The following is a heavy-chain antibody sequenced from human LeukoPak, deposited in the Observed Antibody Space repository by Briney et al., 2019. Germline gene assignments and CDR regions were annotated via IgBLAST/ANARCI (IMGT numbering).Heavy chain of an antibody. V-gene: IGHV3-21*01. Sequence: GGSLRLSCAASGFTFSNYPMNWVCQAPGKGLEWVSSISGSSSYIYYADSVKGRFTISRDNAKNSLFLQVNSLRAEDTAVYYCARDGGYYYDSSGYSNYFDYWGQGALVTVSS. J-gene: IGHJ4*02. CDR3: ARDGGYYYDSSGYSNYFDY. CDR2: ISGSSSYI. D-gene: IGHD3-22*01. CDR1: GFTFSNYP.